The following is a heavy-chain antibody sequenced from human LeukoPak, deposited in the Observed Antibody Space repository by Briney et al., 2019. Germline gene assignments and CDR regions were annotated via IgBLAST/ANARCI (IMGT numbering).Heavy chain of an antibody. V-gene: IGHV3-21*01. Sequence: GGSLRLSCAASGFTFSSYSMNWDRQAPGKGLEWVSSISSSSSYIYYADSVKGRFTISRDNAKNSLYLQMNSLRAEDTAVYYCARGGDILTGYADYWGQGTLVTVSS. CDR2: ISSSSSYI. J-gene: IGHJ4*02. D-gene: IGHD3-9*01. CDR3: ARGGDILTGYADY. CDR1: GFTFSSYS.